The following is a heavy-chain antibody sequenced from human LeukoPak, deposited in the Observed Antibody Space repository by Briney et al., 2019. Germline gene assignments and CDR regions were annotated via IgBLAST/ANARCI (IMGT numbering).Heavy chain of an antibody. CDR2: IWSDATNQ. D-gene: IGHD4-11*01. Sequence: GTSLRLSCETPGFPFSHFGMHWVRQAPGKGLEWVAVIWSDATNQYYADSVKGRFTISRDNFRRTVSLEMNSLRAEDTAVYYSAKDAQRGFDYSNSLEHWGQGSLVIVSS. CDR3: AKDAQRGFDYSNSLEH. CDR1: GFPFSHFG. V-gene: IGHV3-33*06. J-gene: IGHJ5*02.